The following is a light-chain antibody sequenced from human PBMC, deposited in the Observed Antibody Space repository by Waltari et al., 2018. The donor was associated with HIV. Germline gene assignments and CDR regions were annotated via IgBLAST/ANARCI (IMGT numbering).Light chain of an antibody. CDR3: QQYNNWPPLT. CDR1: QSIRIN. V-gene: IGKV3-15*01. J-gene: IGKJ1*01. CDR2: DAS. Sequence: EIVMTQSPATLYVSQGERATLSCRASQSIRINLAWYQQKPGQAPRLLIYDASTRATGIPARFRGSGSGTEFTLTISSLQSEDFAVYYCQQYNNWPPLTFGQGTKVEIK.